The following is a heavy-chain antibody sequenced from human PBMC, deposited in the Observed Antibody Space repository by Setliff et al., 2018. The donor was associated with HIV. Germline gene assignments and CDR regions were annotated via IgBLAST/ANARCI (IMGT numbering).Heavy chain of an antibody. Sequence: ASVKVSCKASGGTFGRFGISWVRQAPGQGLEWMGWISPYNGNTNYAQRFQGRLTMTTDTSTITAYMELRSLRSDDTAVYYCARVRERIGVTGTDDAFDIWGQGTAVTVSS. J-gene: IGHJ3*02. CDR1: GGTFGRFG. V-gene: IGHV1-18*01. CDR2: ISPYNGNT. CDR3: ARVRERIGVTGTDDAFDI. D-gene: IGHD3-3*01.